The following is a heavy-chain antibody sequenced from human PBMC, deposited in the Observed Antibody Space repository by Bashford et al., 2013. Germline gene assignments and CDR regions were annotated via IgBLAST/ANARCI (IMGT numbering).Heavy chain of an antibody. D-gene: IGHD2-21*01. CDR3: ARIVYCGGDCYPSYYYYYGMDV. CDR2: INPSGGST. CDR1: GYTFTSYD. J-gene: IGHJ6*02. V-gene: IGHV1-46*01. Sequence: ASVKVSCKASGYTFTSYDINWVRQATGQGLEWMGIINPSGGSTSYAQKFQGRVTMTRDTSTSTVYMELSSLRSEDTAVYYCARIVYCGGDCYPSYYYYYGMDVWGQGTTVTVSS.